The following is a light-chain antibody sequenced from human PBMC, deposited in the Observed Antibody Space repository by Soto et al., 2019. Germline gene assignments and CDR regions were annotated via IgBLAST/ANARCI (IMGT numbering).Light chain of an antibody. J-gene: IGKJ4*02. CDR3: QHYNTYSP. V-gene: IGKV1-5*03. CDR1: QSITSL. Sequence: DIQMTQSPSTLSASVGDRVTITCRASQSITSLLAWYQQKPGEAPKLLIYKTSTLESGVPSRFSGSGSGTEFTLTINNLQPDYFASYYCQHYNTYSPFGGGTKVEIK. CDR2: KTS.